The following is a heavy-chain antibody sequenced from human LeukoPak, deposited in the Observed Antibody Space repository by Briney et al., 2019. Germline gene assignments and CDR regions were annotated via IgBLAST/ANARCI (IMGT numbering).Heavy chain of an antibody. CDR3: ARAPRMQWELHYY. Sequence: PGGSLRLSCAASGFTFSSYSMNWVRQAPGKGLEWVSSISSSSSYIYYADSVKGRFTISRDNAKNSLYLQMNSLRAEDTAVYYCARAPRMQWELHYYWGQGTLVTVSS. D-gene: IGHD1-26*01. V-gene: IGHV3-21*01. CDR2: ISSSSSYI. CDR1: GFTFSSYS. J-gene: IGHJ4*02.